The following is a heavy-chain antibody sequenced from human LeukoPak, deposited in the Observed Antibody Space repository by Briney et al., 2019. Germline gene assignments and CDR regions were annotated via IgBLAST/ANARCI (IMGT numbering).Heavy chain of an antibody. J-gene: IGHJ3*02. V-gene: IGHV3-21*01. CDR2: ISSSSSYI. CDR1: GFTFSSYS. Sequence: GGSLRLSCAASGFTFSSYSMNWVRQAPGKGLEWVSSISSSSSYIYYADSVKGRFTISRDNAKNSLYLQMNSLRAEDTAVYYCARQYSGSYVAFDIWGQGTMVTVSS. D-gene: IGHD1-26*01. CDR3: ARQYSGSYVAFDI.